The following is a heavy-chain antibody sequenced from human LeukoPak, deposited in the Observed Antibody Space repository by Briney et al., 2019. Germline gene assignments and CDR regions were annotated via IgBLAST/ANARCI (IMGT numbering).Heavy chain of an antibody. V-gene: IGHV3-33*01. CDR3: ARDNSAPPHYDSSGCDY. CDR2: IWYDGSNK. Sequence: PGRSLRLSCAASGFTFSSYGMHWVRQAPGKGLEWVAVIWYDGSNKYYADSVKGRFTISRDNSKNTLYLQMNSLRAEDTAVYYCARDNSAPPHYDSSGCDYWGQGALVTVSS. J-gene: IGHJ4*02. D-gene: IGHD3-22*01. CDR1: GFTFSSYG.